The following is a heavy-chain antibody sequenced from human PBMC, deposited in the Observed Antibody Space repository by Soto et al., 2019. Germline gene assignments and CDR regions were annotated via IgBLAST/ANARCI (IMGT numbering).Heavy chain of an antibody. CDR3: ARGGGFVELSGWFDP. D-gene: IGHD3-10*01. V-gene: IGHV1-69*01. J-gene: IGHJ5*02. Sequence: QVQLGQSGAEVKKPRSSVKVSCTASGGTFSSYAISWVRQAPGQGLEWMGGIIPIFGTANYAQKFQGRVTITADDSTSPADMELSSLRPEDTAVYYCARGGGFVELSGWFDPWGQGTLVTVSS. CDR1: GGTFSSYA. CDR2: IIPIFGTA.